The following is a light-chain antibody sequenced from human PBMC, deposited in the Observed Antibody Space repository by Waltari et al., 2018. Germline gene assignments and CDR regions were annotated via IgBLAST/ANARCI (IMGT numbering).Light chain of an antibody. J-gene: IGKJ1*01. CDR3: MHSVRFPGT. CDR1: HGRLDSTGCKY. Sequence: DDAMTQTLFSQPATPGSTASISCRPIHGRLDSTGCKYLDWYLQKPGQAPKLLIYVGSNRASGVPDRFSGSGSGTDFRLKISSVEAEDVGIYYCMHSVRFPGTFGQGTKLEIK. V-gene: IGKV2-28*01. CDR2: VGS.